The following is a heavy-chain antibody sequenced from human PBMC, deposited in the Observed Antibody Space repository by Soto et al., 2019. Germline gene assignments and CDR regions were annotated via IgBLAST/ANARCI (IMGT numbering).Heavy chain of an antibody. V-gene: IGHV5-10-1*01. CDR1: GYSFTSYW. CDR2: IDPSDSYT. D-gene: IGHD2-15*01. J-gene: IGHJ6*02. CDR3: ATRYCSGGSCYGNYYYGMDV. Sequence: GESLKISCKGSGYSFTSYWISWVRQMPGKGLEWMGRIDPSDSYTNYSPSFQGHVTISADKSISTAYLQWSSLKASDTAMYYCATRYCSGGSCYGNYYYGMDVWGQGTTVTVS.